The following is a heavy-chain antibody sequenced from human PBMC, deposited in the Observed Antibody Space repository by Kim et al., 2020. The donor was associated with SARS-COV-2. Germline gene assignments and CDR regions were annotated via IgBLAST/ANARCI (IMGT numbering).Heavy chain of an antibody. Sequence: GGSLRLSCAASGFTFSSYSMNWVRQAPGKGLEWVSSISSSSSYIYYADSVKGRFTISRDNAKNSLYLQMNSLRAEDTAVYYCARDRSSGITIFGVPKSLYDYYGMGGLGHGTTVPVPS. J-gene: IGHJ6*02. D-gene: IGHD3-3*01. CDR2: ISSSSSYI. V-gene: IGHV3-21*01. CDR1: GFTFSSYS. CDR3: ARDRSSGITIFGVPKSLYDYYGMGG.